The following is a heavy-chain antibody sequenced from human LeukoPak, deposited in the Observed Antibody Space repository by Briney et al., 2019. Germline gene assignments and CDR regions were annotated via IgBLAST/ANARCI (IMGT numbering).Heavy chain of an antibody. CDR1: GFTFDDYA. CDR2: ISWNSGSI. J-gene: IGHJ5*02. Sequence: GGSLRLSCAASGFTFDDYAIHWVRQAPGKGLEWVSGISWNSGSIGYADSVKGRFTISRDNAKNSLYLQMNSLRAEDTALYYCAEDMPFDPWGQGTLVTVSS. V-gene: IGHV3-9*01. CDR3: AEDMPFDP.